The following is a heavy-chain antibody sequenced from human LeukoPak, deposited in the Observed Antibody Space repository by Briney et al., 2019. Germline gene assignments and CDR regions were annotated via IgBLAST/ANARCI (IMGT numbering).Heavy chain of an antibody. CDR2: ISGSGGST. V-gene: IGHV3-23*01. Sequence: GGSLRLSCAASGFTFSSYATSWVRQAPGKGLEWVSAISGSGGSTYYADSVKGRFTISRDNSKNTLYLQMNSLRAEDTAVYYCANDPTYYDILTGYYRAEFDYWGQGTLVTVSS. CDR1: GFTFSSYA. J-gene: IGHJ4*02. D-gene: IGHD3-9*01. CDR3: ANDPTYYDILTGYYRAEFDY.